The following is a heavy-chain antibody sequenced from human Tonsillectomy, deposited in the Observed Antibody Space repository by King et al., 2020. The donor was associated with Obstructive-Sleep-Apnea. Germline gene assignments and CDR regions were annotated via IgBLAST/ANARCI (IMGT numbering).Heavy chain of an antibody. J-gene: IGHJ4*02. V-gene: IGHV5-51*01. Sequence: VQLVQSGAEVKKPGESLKISCQGSGYSFTNFWIGWVRQMPGKGLEWMGTIYPGDSDTRYSPSFHGQVTISVDKSIDTAYLHWSSLKASDTAMYYCGRHLRVRGVPRDRYFDYWGQGALVTVSS. CDR1: GYSFTNFW. CDR2: IYPGDSDT. CDR3: GRHLRVRGVPRDRYFDY. D-gene: IGHD3-10*01.